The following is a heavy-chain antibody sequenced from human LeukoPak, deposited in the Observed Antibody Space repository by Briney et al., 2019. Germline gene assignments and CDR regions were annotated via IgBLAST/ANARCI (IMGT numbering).Heavy chain of an antibody. CDR2: IWYDGSNK. J-gene: IGHJ4*02. CDR1: GFTFSSYG. V-gene: IGHV3-33*01. Sequence: GGSLRLSCAASGFTFSSYGMHWVRQAPGKGLGWVAVIWYDGSNKYYADSVKGRFTISRDNSKNTLYLQMNSLRAGDTAVYYCARGSPVDYWGQGTLVTVSS. D-gene: IGHD1-26*01. CDR3: ARGSPVDY.